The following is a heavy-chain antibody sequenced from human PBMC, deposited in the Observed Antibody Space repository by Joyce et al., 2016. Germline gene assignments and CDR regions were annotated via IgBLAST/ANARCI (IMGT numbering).Heavy chain of an antibody. CDR1: GFTVSSKY. D-gene: IGHD3-3*01. V-gene: IGHV3-53*01. J-gene: IGHJ4*02. CDR2: IHSGVNT. Sequence: EVQLVESGGGLIQPGGSLRLSCAASGFTVSSKYMSCVRQAPGKGLEWVSIIHSGVNTYYADSVKGRFTISRDNSKNTLYFQMNSLRADDTAVYYCATTTIFGVVIYFDSWGQGTLVSVSS. CDR3: ATTTIFGVVIYFDS.